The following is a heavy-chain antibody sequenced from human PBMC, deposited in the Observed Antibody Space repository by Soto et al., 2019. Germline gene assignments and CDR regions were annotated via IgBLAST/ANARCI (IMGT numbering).Heavy chain of an antibody. CDR2: IYPSGKS. Sequence: QVRLQESGPGLVKASETLSLTCTVLGGSINNFYWSWVRQSAGRGLEWIGRIYPSGKSNYNPSLKSRVTMSVDTSKNQFSLRLTPVTAADTAIYYCARVRGLVRHAFHYDLDVWGRGTTVTVYS. D-gene: IGHD2-2*01. CDR3: ARVRGLVRHAFHYDLDV. CDR1: GGSINNFY. V-gene: IGHV4-4*07. J-gene: IGHJ6*03.